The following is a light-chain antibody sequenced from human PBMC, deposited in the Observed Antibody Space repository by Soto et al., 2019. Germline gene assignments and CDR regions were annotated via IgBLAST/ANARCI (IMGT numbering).Light chain of an antibody. J-gene: IGKJ1*01. CDR3: QQYNNWPRT. CDR2: VAS. Sequence: EIVLTQSPGTLSLSPGERATLSCRASQSVSRNIAWYQQKPGQAPRLLIYVASTRATGVPARFSGGGSGTEFTLTISSLQSEDFAVYYCQQYNNWPRTFGQGTKVDIK. CDR1: QSVSRN. V-gene: IGKV3D-15*01.